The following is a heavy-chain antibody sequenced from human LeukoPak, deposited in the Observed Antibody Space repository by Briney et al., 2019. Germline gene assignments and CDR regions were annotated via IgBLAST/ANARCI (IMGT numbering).Heavy chain of an antibody. J-gene: IGHJ1*01. CDR1: GGSISSGDYY. V-gene: IGHV4-30-4*08. CDR2: IYYSGST. Sequence: NPSETVSLTCTVSGGSISSGDYYWSWLRQPPGKVLEWNAYIYYSGSTYYNPSLKSRVTISVDTSKNQFSLKLSSVTAADTAVYYFAKHLREYGDNLSLYFQHWGQGTLVTVSS. D-gene: IGHD4-17*01. CDR3: AKHLREYGDNLSLYFQH.